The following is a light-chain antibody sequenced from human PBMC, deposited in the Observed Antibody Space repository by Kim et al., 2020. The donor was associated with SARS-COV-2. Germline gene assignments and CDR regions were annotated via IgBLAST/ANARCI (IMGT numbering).Light chain of an antibody. CDR3: FVSYSDGRGV. J-gene: IGLJ3*02. V-gene: IGLV7-46*01. CDR1: TGTVTNGRS. CDR2: ETT. Sequence: GGAFTTTCVSSTGTVTNGRSPFWSLQMPGQAPRTLLYETTKKHPWTPARFSGYVAGGKAALIISGARPEDEAGNYCFVSYSDGRGVFGGGTQLTVL.